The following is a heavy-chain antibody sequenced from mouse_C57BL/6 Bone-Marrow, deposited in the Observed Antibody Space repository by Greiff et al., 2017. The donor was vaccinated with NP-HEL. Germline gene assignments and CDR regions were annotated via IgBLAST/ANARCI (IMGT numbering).Heavy chain of an antibody. CDR1: GFTFSDYY. V-gene: IGHV5-12*01. D-gene: IGHD1-1*01. Sequence: EVHLVESGGGLVQPGGSLKLSCAASGFTFSDYYMYWVRQTPEKRLEWVAYISNGGGSTYYPDTVKGRFTISRDNAKNTLYLQMSRLKSEDTAMYYCARRDYGSSYAMDYWGQGTSVTVSS. CDR2: ISNGGGST. CDR3: ARRDYGSSYAMDY. J-gene: IGHJ4*01.